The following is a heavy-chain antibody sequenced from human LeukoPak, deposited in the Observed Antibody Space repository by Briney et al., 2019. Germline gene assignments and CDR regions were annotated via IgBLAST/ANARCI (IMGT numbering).Heavy chain of an antibody. J-gene: IGHJ6*03. CDR1: GYTFTSYA. V-gene: IGHV7-4-1*02. CDR3: ARVGEWGSYYYYYYMDV. CDR2: INTNTGNP. Sequence: ASVKVSCKASGYTFTSYAMNWVRQAPGQGLEWMGWINTNTGNPTYAQGFTGRFVFSLDTSVSTAYLQISSLKAEDTAVYYCARVGEWGSYYYYYYMDVWGKGTTVTVSS. D-gene: IGHD1-26*01.